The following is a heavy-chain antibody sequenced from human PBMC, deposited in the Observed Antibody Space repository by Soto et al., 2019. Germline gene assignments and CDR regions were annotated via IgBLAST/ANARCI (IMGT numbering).Heavy chain of an antibody. CDR1: GLSFSSYR. CDR2: ISSSSRTT. D-gene: IGHD1-26*01. V-gene: IGHV3-48*02. Sequence: GGSLGLSCAASGLSFSSYRMNWVRQAPGKGLEWVSYISSSSRTTYYADSVKGRFTISRDNAKNSLYLQMNSLRDEDTAVYYCARVPGGVSDVWGQGTTVTVSS. CDR3: ARVPGGVSDV. J-gene: IGHJ6*02.